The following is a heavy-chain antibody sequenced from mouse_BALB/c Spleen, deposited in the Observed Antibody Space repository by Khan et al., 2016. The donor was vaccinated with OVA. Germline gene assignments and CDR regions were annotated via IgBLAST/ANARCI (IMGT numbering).Heavy chain of an antibody. Sequence: QVQLKQSGTELARPGASVKLSCKASGYTFTSYWMQWVKQRPGQGLEWIGAIYPGDGNSRYTQKFKGKATLTADKSSSTAYMQLSSLASEDCAVYYCARGGITTGYFDYWGQGTTLTVSS. CDR1: GYTFTSYW. J-gene: IGHJ2*01. V-gene: IGHV1-87*01. CDR3: ARGGITTGYFDY. CDR2: IYPGDGNS. D-gene: IGHD1-1*01.